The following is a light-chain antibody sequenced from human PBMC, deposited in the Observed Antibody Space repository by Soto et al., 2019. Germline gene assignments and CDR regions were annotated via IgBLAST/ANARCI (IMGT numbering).Light chain of an antibody. CDR1: QGISSY. CDR3: QQNLSVPRT. CDR2: AAS. J-gene: IGKJ1*01. Sequence: AIRMTQSPSSFSASTGDRVTIICRASQGISSYLAWYQQKPGKAPKLLIYAASTLQSGVPSRFSGSGSGTDFTLTISSLRPEDSATYYCQQNLSVPRTFGLGTKVDIK. V-gene: IGKV1-8*01.